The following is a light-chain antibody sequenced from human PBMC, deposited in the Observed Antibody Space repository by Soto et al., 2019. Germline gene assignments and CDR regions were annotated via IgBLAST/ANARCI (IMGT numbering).Light chain of an antibody. V-gene: IGKV3-20*01. Sequence: EIVLTHSPGTLSLYPGEIATLSCRASQSFTSRSLAWYQQKPGLAPRLLISGASNRAAGIPDRFSGSGSGTDFTLTISRLEPEDFAVYHCLQDNSLWTFGQGTKVDIK. CDR3: LQDNSLWT. CDR1: QSFTSRS. J-gene: IGKJ1*01. CDR2: GAS.